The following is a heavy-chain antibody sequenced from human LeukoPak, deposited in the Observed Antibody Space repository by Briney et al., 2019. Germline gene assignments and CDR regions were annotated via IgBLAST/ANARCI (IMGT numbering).Heavy chain of an antibody. CDR1: GFTFSSYA. CDR2: ISGSGGST. V-gene: IGHV3-23*01. CDR3: AKTSGWPYYFDY. Sequence: GGSLRLSCAAPGFTFSSYAMSWVRQAPGKGLEWVSAISGSGGSTYYADSVKGRFTISRDNSKNTLYLQMNSLRAKDTAVFYCAKTSGWPYYFDYWGQGTLVTVSS. D-gene: IGHD6-19*01. J-gene: IGHJ4*02.